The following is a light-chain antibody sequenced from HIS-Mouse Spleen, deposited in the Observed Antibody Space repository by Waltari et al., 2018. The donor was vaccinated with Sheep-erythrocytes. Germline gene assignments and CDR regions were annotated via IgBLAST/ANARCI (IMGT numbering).Light chain of an antibody. CDR2: EGS. J-gene: IGLJ3*02. CDR1: SSAVGSYNL. Sequence: QSALTQPASVSGSPGQSITISCTGTSSAVGSYNLVPLYQQHPGKAPKLMIYEGSKRPSGVSNRFSGSKSGNTASLTISGLQAEDEADYYCCSYAGSSTPWVFGGGTKLTVL. V-gene: IGLV2-23*01. CDR3: CSYAGSSTPWV.